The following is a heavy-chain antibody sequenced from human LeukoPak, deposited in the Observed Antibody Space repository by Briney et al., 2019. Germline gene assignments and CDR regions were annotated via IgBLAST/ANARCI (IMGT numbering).Heavy chain of an antibody. CDR3: TREYSSGWPFDY. J-gene: IGHJ4*02. CDR2: IRSKADYYAT. V-gene: IGHV3-73*01. Sequence: QAGGSLRLSCAASGFTFSDSAIHWVRRASGKGLEWVGRIRSKADYYATSSAASVRGRFTVSRDDSENMAYLRMSSLKIDDTAVYYCTREYSSGWPFDYWGQGTLVTVSS. CDR1: GFTFSDSA. D-gene: IGHD6-19*01.